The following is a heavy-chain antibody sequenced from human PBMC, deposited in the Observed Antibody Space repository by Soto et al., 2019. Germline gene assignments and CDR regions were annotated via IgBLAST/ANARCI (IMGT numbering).Heavy chain of an antibody. V-gene: IGHV3-30*18. Sequence: GGSLRLSCAASGFTFSSYGMHWVRQAPGKGLEWVAVISYDGSNKYYADSVKGRFTISRDNSKNTLYLQMNSLRAEDTAVYYCAKEIAAVADYYYYGMDVWGQGTTVTVS. CDR2: ISYDGSNK. J-gene: IGHJ6*02. D-gene: IGHD6-19*01. CDR1: GFTFSSYG. CDR3: AKEIAAVADYYYYGMDV.